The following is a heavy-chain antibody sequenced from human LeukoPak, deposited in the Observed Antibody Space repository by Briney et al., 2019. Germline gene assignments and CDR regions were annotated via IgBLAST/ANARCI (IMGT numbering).Heavy chain of an antibody. CDR3: ARWAYYGSGSYYNPSDY. CDR2: IYTSGST. D-gene: IGHD3-10*01. V-gene: IGHV4-61*02. J-gene: IGHJ4*02. CDR1: GGSISSGSHY. Sequence: PSETLSLTCTVSGGSISSGSHYWSWIRQPAGKGLEWIGRIYTSGSTNYNPSLKSRVTISVDTSKNQFSLKLSSVTAADTAVYYCARWAYYGSGSYYNPSDYWGQGTLVTVSS.